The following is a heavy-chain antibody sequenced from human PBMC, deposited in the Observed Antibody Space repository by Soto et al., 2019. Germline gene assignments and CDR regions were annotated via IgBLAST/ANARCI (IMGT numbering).Heavy chain of an antibody. V-gene: IGHV3-33*01. CDR3: ERDGIPGIAVATYGMDV. D-gene: IGHD6-19*01. CDR1: GFIFSNFD. CDR2: ICYDGSNE. Sequence: PGGSLRLSCAASGFIFSNFDIRWVRQAPGKGLEWVAVICYDGSNEYYADYVKGRFTISKDNSKNTLYLQMNSLRAEDTAVYYCERDGIPGIAVATYGMDVWGQGTTVTVSS. J-gene: IGHJ6*02.